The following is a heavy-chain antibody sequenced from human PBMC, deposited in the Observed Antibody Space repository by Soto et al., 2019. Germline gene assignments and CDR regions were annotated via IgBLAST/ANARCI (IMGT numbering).Heavy chain of an antibody. CDR1: GYTLTDFS. V-gene: IGHV1-24*01. D-gene: IGHD1-1*01. Sequence: QVQLVQSGAEVKKPGASVKVSCKVSGYTLTDFSMHWVRQAPGKGLEWMGGFDPEDGETIYAQKFQGRVTMTEVTSKDTAYMELSSLRSEDTAVYYCAARGTRWLQSPFDYWGQGTLVTVST. J-gene: IGHJ4*02. CDR2: FDPEDGET. CDR3: AARGTRWLQSPFDY.